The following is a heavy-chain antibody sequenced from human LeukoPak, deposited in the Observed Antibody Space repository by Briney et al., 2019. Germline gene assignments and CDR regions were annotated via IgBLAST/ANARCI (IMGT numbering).Heavy chain of an antibody. D-gene: IGHD3-22*01. V-gene: IGHV3-30*04. CDR1: GFIFTSYA. CDR2: ISDDGSDK. CDR3: ARDNPRGYYDSSALIYYYYGLDV. Sequence: GRSLRLSCAASGFIFTSYAMHWVRQAPGKGLEWVALISDDGSDKYYTDSVKGRFTISRDTSKNTLYLQMISLRAEDTAVYYCARDNPRGYYDSSALIYYYYGLDVWGQGTTVTVSS. J-gene: IGHJ6*02.